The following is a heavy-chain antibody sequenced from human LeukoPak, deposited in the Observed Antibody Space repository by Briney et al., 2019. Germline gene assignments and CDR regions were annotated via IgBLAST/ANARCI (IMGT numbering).Heavy chain of an antibody. CDR2: IYSTGST. D-gene: IGHD3-3*01. Sequence: PSETLSLTCTVSGGSISSYYWSWIRQPAGKGLEWIGRIYSTGSTNYNPSLKSRVTISVDTSKNQFSLKLSSVTAADTAVYYCARREGEWLSFAIDYWGQGTLVTVSS. J-gene: IGHJ4*02. CDR1: GGSISSYY. V-gene: IGHV4-4*07. CDR3: ARREGEWLSFAIDY.